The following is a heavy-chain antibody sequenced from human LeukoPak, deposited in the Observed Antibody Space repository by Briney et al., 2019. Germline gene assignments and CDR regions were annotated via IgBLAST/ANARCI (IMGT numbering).Heavy chain of an antibody. V-gene: IGHV4-34*01. D-gene: IGHD3-22*01. CDR1: GGSFSGYY. CDR2: ISHSGST. J-gene: IGHJ4*02. Sequence: TSETLSLTCAVYGGSFSGYYWSWIRQPPGKGLEWIGEISHSGSTNYNPSLKSRVTISVDTSKNQFSLKLSSVTAADTAVYYCARGLYYYDSSGYYYWGQGTLVTVSS. CDR3: ARGLYYYDSSGYYY.